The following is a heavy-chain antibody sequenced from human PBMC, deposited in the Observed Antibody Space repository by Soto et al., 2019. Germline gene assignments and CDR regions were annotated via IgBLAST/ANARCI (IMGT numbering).Heavy chain of an antibody. Sequence: PSGTLSLTCTVSGGSISSSSYYWGWIRQPPGKGLEWIGSIYYSGSTYYNPSLKSRVTISVHTSKNQFSLKLSSVTAADTAVYYCARHSSAYYYDSSGYYFDYWGQGTLVTIS. J-gene: IGHJ4*02. D-gene: IGHD3-22*01. CDR1: GGSISSSSYY. CDR2: IYYSGST. CDR3: ARHSSAYYYDSSGYYFDY. V-gene: IGHV4-39*01.